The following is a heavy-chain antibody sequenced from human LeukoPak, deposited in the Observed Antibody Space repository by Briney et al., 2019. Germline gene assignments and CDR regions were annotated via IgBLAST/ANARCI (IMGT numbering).Heavy chain of an antibody. CDR3: ARAPVSHPFDI. CDR2: VYYTGST. V-gene: IGHV4-59*08. CDR1: GGSISSYY. Sequence: SETLSLTCTVSGGSISSYYWSWIRQPPGKGLEWIGYVYYTGSTNYNPSLKSRVTISIDTSKNQFSLRLSSVTAADTAVYYCARAPVSHPFDIWGQGTVVTVSS. J-gene: IGHJ3*02.